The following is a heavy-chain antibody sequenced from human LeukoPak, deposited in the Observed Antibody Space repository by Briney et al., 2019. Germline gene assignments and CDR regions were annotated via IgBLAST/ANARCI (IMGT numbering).Heavy chain of an antibody. CDR1: GFRFDDYS. Sequence: PGGSLRLSCAASGFRFDDYSMNWVRHVPGKGREGVAGINWDAASTGYRDSMKGRFTISRDNRKTSLYLQMNSLRVEDTAVYYCGRVHCSTTSCYDYYDYYMDVSGKGTTVTVSS. CDR3: GRVHCSTTSCYDYYDYYMDV. CDR2: INWDAAST. D-gene: IGHD2-2*01. V-gene: IGHV3-20*04. J-gene: IGHJ6*03.